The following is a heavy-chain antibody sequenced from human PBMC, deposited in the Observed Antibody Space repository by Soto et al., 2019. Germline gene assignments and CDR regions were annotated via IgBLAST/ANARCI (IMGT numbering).Heavy chain of an antibody. V-gene: IGHV1-46*01. CDR1: GYTFTSYY. D-gene: IGHD6-19*01. Sequence: QVQLVQSGAEVKKPGASVKVSCKASGYTFTSYYMHWVRQAPGQGLEWMGIINPSGGSTSYAQKFQGRVTMTRDTSTSTVYMELSSLRSEDTAVYYCARPRNYTPLTVAGTVYGMDVWGQGTTVTVSS. CDR2: INPSGGST. CDR3: ARPRNYTPLTVAGTVYGMDV. J-gene: IGHJ6*02.